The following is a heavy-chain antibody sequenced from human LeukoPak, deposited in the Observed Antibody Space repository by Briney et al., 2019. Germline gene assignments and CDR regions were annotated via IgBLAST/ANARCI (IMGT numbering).Heavy chain of an antibody. D-gene: IGHD6-6*01. J-gene: IGHJ4*02. CDR3: ARLSRGSSAGFDY. CDR1: GGSFSGYY. V-gene: IGHV4-34*01. Sequence: SETLSLTCAVYGGSFSGYYWSWIRQPPGKGLEWIGEINHSGSTNSNPSLKSRVTISVDTSKNQFSLKLTSVAAADTAVYFCARLSRGSSAGFDYWGQGILVTVSS. CDR2: INHSGST.